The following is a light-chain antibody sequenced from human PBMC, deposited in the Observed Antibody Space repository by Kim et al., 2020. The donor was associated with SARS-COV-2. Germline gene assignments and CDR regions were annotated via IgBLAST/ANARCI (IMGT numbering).Light chain of an antibody. CDR1: QGISIL. V-gene: IGKV1-12*01. CDR3: QQANSSPYS. Sequence: SASVRNRVTIPCRASQGISILLASYQQKPGNAPKLLIYAASSLQSGVPSRFSGSGSGTDFTLTISSLQPEDFATYYCQQANSSPYSFGQGTKLEI. CDR2: AAS. J-gene: IGKJ2*03.